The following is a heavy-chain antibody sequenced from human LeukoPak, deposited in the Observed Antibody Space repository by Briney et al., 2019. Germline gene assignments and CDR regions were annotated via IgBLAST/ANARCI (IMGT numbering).Heavy chain of an antibody. D-gene: IGHD1-26*01. V-gene: IGHV4-59*01. CDR3: AHPKRGGGYYINAFAV. Sequence: PSETLSLTCTVSGASTSAYYWSWIRQPPGKGLEWIGYSYSGGNANYNPSLKSRVTISIDTSENQFSLRLTSVTAADTAVYFCAHPKRGGGYYINAFAVWGQGALVT. CDR2: SYSGGNA. CDR1: GASTSAYY. J-gene: IGHJ3*01.